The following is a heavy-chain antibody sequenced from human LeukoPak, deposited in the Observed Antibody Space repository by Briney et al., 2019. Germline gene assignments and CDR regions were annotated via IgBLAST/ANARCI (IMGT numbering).Heavy chain of an antibody. CDR2: IYYSGST. Sequence: SETLSLTCTVSGGSITNYYWTWIRQPPGKELEWIGFIYYSGSTNYSPSLKSRVTISVDTSKNQFSLKLSSVTAADTAVYYCARGESGNHAGFFDIWGQGTMVAVSS. D-gene: IGHD1-14*01. V-gene: IGHV4-59*01. J-gene: IGHJ3*02. CDR1: GGSITNYY. CDR3: ARGESGNHAGFFDI.